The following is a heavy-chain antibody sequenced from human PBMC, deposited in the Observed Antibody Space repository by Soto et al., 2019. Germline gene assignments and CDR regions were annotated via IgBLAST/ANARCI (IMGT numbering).Heavy chain of an antibody. CDR3: AKDTYYHDRSGYYVFDY. D-gene: IGHD3-22*01. CDR1: RFTFTDYY. Sequence: CGSLRLSCAASRFTFTDYYIIGIRQTPLNWLEWVSYISSSGSTIYYADSVKGRFTISRDNSKNTVYLQMNSLRVEDTAVYYCAKDTYYHDRSGYYVFDYWGQGTLVTVSS. V-gene: IGHV3-11*04. J-gene: IGHJ4*02. CDR2: ISSSGSTI.